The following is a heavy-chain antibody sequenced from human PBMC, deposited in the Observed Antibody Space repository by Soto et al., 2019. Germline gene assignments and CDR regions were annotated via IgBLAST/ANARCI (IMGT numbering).Heavy chain of an antibody. CDR3: ARLPSRIVVVPAAMTYYYYYMDV. CDR1: GGSISSSSYY. J-gene: IGHJ6*03. Sequence: SETLSLTCTVSGGSISSSSYYWGWIRQPPGKGLKWIGSIYYSGSTYYNPSLKSRVTISVDTSKNQFSLKLSSVTAADTAVYYCARLPSRIVVVPAAMTYYYYYMDVWGKGTTVTVSS. CDR2: IYYSGST. D-gene: IGHD2-2*01. V-gene: IGHV4-39*01.